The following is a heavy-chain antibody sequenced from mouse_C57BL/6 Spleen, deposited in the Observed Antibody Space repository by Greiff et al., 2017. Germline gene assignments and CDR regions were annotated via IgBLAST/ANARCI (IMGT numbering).Heavy chain of an antibody. V-gene: IGHV1-54*01. D-gene: IGHD1-1*01. CDR3: ARRPVGDY. Sequence: VQLQQSGAELVRPGTSVKVSCKASGYAFTNYLIEWVKQRPGQGLEWIGVINPGSGGTNYNEKFKGKATLTADKSSSTAYMQLSSLTSEDSAVYFCARRPVGDYWGQGTTLTVSS. CDR1: GYAFTNYL. CDR2: INPGSGGT. J-gene: IGHJ2*01.